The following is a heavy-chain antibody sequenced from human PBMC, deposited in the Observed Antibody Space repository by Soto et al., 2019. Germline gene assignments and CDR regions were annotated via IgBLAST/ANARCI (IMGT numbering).Heavy chain of an antibody. Sequence: GGSLRLTCAASGVTFSSYDMSWVRQAPGKGLEWVSVISGSGCSTYYADSVKGRFTISRDNTKNTLYLQMTSLGADYTALYYCAKAATISTLYYYDSWGQGTLVTVSS. J-gene: IGHJ4*02. CDR2: ISGSGCST. V-gene: IGHV3-23*01. CDR3: AKAATISTLYYYDS. CDR1: GVTFSSYD. D-gene: IGHD2-2*01.